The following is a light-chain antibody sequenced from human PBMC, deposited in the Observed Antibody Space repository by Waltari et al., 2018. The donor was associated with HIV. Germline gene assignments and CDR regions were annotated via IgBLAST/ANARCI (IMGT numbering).Light chain of an antibody. CDR2: GAS. CDR3: QQYNAWPRT. J-gene: IGKJ1*01. Sequence: EIVMTQSPATLSVSPGERATLSCRASQSVSSNLAWYQQKPGQAPRLLIYGASTRATGSPARFRGSGSGTEFTLTINSLQSEDFAVYYCQQYNAWPRTFGQGTKVEVK. V-gene: IGKV3-15*01. CDR1: QSVSSN.